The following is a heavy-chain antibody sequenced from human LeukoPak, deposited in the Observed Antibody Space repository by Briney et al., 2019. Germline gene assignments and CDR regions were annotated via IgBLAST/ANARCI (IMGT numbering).Heavy chain of an antibody. Sequence: GGSLRLSCAASGFTFSNAWMSWVRQAPGKGLEWVSAISGSGGSTYYADSVKGRFTISRDNSKNTLYLQMNSLRAEDTAVYYCAKGGYCSSTSCYHNWFDPWGRGTLVTVSS. V-gene: IGHV3-23*01. CDR2: ISGSGGST. D-gene: IGHD2-2*03. CDR3: AKGGYCSSTSCYHNWFDP. J-gene: IGHJ5*02. CDR1: GFTFSNAW.